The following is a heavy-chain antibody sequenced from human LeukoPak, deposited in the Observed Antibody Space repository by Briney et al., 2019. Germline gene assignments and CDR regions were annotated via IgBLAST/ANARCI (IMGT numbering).Heavy chain of an antibody. D-gene: IGHD2-2*01. CDR1: GYSFTSYW. J-gene: IGHJ5*02. Sequence: KVSCKGSGYSFTSYWIGWVRQMPGKGLEWMGIIYPGDSDTRYSPSFQGQVTISADKSISTAYLQWSSLKASDTAMYYCARLPCSSTSCYLVDPWGQGTLVTVSS. CDR3: ARLPCSSTSCYLVDP. V-gene: IGHV5-51*01. CDR2: IYPGDSDT.